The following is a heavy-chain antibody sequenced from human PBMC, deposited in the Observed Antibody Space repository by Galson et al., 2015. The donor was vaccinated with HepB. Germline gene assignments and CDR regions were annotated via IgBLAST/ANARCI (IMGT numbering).Heavy chain of an antibody. Sequence: SLRLSCAAPGFTFSSYGMHWVRQAPGKGLEWVAVILYDGSNKNYADSVKGRFTISRDNSKNTLYLQMNSLRAEDTAVYYCARAPVKGPAAEPWDYYYGMDVWGQGTTVTVSS. CDR1: GFTFSSYG. V-gene: IGHV3-33*01. CDR2: ILYDGSNK. D-gene: IGHD2-2*01. CDR3: ARAPVKGPAAEPWDYYYGMDV. J-gene: IGHJ6*02.